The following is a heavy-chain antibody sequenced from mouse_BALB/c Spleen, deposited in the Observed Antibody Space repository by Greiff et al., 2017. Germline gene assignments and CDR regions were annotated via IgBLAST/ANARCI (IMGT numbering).Heavy chain of an antibody. V-gene: IGHV14-1*02. Sequence: EVQLQQPGAELVKPGASVKLSCKASGYTFTSYYMHWVKQRPEQGLEWIGWIDPENGNTIYDPKFQGKASITADTSSNTAYLQLSSLTSEDTAVYYCARRGYDGGYYAMDYWGQGTSVTVSS. CDR1: GYTFTSYY. J-gene: IGHJ4*01. D-gene: IGHD2-14*01. CDR2: IDPENGNT. CDR3: ARRGYDGGYYAMDY.